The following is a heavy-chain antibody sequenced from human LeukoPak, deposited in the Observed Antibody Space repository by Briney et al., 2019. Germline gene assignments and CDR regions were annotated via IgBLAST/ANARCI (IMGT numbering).Heavy chain of an antibody. D-gene: IGHD2-2*01. V-gene: IGHV1-2*02. CDR1: GYTFTGYY. CDR3: ARELGYCSSTSCPFDY. Sequence: GASVKVSCKASGYTFTGYYMHWVRQAPGQGLEWMGWINPNSGGTNYAQKFQGRVTMTRDTSISTAYMELSRLRSDDTAVYYCARELGYCSSTSCPFDYWGQGTLVTVSS. J-gene: IGHJ4*02. CDR2: INPNSGGT.